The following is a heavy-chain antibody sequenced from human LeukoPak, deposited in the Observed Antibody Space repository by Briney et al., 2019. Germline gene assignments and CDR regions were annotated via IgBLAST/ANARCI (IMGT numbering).Heavy chain of an antibody. D-gene: IGHD2-21*01. CDR3: ARGGISRAAFDV. CDR2: IKEDGSEK. CDR1: GFSFSTSW. V-gene: IGHV3-7*05. J-gene: IGHJ3*01. Sequence: GGSLRLSRVASGFSFSTSWMSWVRQAPGKEPEWVANIKEDGSEKSYVDSVKGRFTISRDNAKNSLYLEMDSLRVEDTAVYYCARGGISRAAFDVWGQGTMVTVS.